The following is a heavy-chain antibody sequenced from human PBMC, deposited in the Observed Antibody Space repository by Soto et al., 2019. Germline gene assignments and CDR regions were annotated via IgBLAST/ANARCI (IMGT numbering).Heavy chain of an antibody. CDR1: GFTFISYS. CDR3: ARDRRVVGYPFDP. Sequence: PGGSLRLSCAASGFTFISYSMNWVRQAPGKGLEWVSSISSSSSYIYYADSVKGRFTISRDNAKNSLYLQMNSLRAEDTAVYYCARDRRVVGYPFDPWGQGTLVTVSS. D-gene: IGHD2-15*01. CDR2: ISSSSSYI. V-gene: IGHV3-21*01. J-gene: IGHJ5*02.